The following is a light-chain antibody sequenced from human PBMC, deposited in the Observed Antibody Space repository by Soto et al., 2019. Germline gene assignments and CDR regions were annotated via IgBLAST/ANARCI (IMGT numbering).Light chain of an antibody. CDR2: GAS. V-gene: IGKV3-20*01. J-gene: IGKJ3*01. CDR3: QQYGSSPFT. CDR1: HSVSSSY. Sequence: ETVLTQSPGTLSLSPGERATLSCRASHSVSSSYLAWYQQKPGQAPRLLIYGASSRDTGIPDRFSGSGSGTDFTLTISRLEPEDFAVYYCQQYGSSPFTFGPGTKVDIK.